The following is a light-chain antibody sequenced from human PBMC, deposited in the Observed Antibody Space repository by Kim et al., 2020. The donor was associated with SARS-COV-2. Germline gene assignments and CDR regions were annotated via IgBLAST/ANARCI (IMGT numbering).Light chain of an antibody. Sequence: DIVLTQSPGALSLSPGERATLSCRASQSVSSNYLAWYQQKPGQAPRLLIYGASSRATGFPDRFSGSGSGTDFTLTISRLEPEDFAVYYCQQYGSSPVTFGQGTKLE. J-gene: IGKJ2*01. V-gene: IGKV3-20*01. CDR1: QSVSSNY. CDR3: QQYGSSPVT. CDR2: GAS.